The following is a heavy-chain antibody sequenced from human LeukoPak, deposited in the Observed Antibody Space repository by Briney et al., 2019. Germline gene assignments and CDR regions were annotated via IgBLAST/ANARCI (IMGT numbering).Heavy chain of an antibody. CDR1: GFTFSNAW. CDR3: TTEPGPCSGGSCYRINWFDP. J-gene: IGHJ5*02. V-gene: IGHV3-15*01. Sequence: PGGSLRLSCAASGFTFSNAWMSWVRQAPGKGLEWVGRIKSKTDGGTTDYAAPVKGRFTISRDDSKNTLYLQMNSLKTEDTAVYYCTTEPGPCSGGSCYRINWFDPWGQGTLVTVSS. CDR2: IKSKTDGGTT. D-gene: IGHD2-15*01.